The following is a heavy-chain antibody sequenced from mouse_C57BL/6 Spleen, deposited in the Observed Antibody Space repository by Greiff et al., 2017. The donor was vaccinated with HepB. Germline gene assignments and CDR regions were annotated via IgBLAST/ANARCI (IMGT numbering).Heavy chain of an antibody. Sequence: EVKLVVSGPGLVKPSQSLSLTCSVTGYSITSGYYWNWIRQFPGNKLEWMGYISYDGSNNYNPSLKNRISITRDTSKNQFFLKLNSVTTEDTATYYCAGVGKGYAMDYWGQGTSVTVAS. CDR2: ISYDGSN. V-gene: IGHV3-6*01. CDR1: GYSITSGYY. CDR3: AGVGKGYAMDY. J-gene: IGHJ4*01.